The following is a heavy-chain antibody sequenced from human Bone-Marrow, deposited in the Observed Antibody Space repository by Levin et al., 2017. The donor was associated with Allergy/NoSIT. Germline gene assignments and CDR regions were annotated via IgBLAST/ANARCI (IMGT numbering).Heavy chain of an antibody. CDR2: TSYVGSDE. CDR3: ATGSFDN. Sequence: GGSLRLSCAASGFTFSRYGMHWVRQAPGKGLEWVAVTSYVGSDEYYADSVKGRFTISRDNAKNTLYLQMNSLRPEDTALYYCATGSFDNWGQGTLVTVSS. V-gene: IGHV3-30*03. J-gene: IGHJ4*02. CDR1: GFTFSRYG.